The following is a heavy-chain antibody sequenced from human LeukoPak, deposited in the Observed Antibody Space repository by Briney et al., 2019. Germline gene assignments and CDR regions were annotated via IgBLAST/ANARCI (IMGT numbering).Heavy chain of an antibody. CDR2: IRHDEANS. D-gene: IGHD6-6*01. CDR3: AKEYTPSSPLGELDS. V-gene: IGHV3-30*02. CDR1: GFNLNSYA. J-gene: IGHJ4*02. Sequence: GGSLRLSCAVSGFNLNSYAMHWVRQAPGKGLEWVAVIRHDEANSFYADSVQGRFTISRDTSKKLLYLQMNNLRVEDTAVYYCAKEYTPSSPLGELDSWGQGTLVTVSS.